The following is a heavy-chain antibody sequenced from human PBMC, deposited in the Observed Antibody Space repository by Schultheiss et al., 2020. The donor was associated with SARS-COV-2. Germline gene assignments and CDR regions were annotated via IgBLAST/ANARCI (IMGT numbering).Heavy chain of an antibody. CDR3: ARDSALLRFLEWFAFDY. J-gene: IGHJ4*02. Sequence: GGSLRLSCAASGFTFSSYWMHWVRQAPGKGLVWVSRINSDGSSTSYADSVKGRFTISRDNAKNTLYLQMNSLRAEDTAVYYCARDSALLRFLEWFAFDYWGQGTLVTVSS. D-gene: IGHD3-3*01. CDR2: INSDGSST. CDR1: GFTFSSYW. V-gene: IGHV3-74*01.